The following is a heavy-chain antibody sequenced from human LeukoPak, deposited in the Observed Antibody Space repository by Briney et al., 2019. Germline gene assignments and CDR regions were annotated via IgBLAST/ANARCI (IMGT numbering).Heavy chain of an antibody. CDR3: ARGNGWFAY. CDR2: TYYSGSN. V-gene: IGHV4-59*11. J-gene: IGHJ4*02. CDR1: GPSMNNLY. Sequence: EPSETLSLTCTVFGPSMNNLYWSWLRQPPGQGLEWIGYTYYSGSNTYHPSLKRIVTISKDTSKNHFSLKLTSVTAADTAVYYCARGNGWFAYGGEGSRVTVSS. D-gene: IGHD3-10*01.